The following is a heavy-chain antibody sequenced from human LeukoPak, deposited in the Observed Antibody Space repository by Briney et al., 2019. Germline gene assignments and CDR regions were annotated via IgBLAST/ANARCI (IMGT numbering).Heavy chain of an antibody. V-gene: IGHV3-48*02. CDR3: ATDKRYAFDY. J-gene: IGHJ4*02. CDR2: IRTTAEGAKYA. CDR1: GFSFTDSP. D-gene: IGHD3-9*01. Sequence: GRSLRLSCATSGFSFTDSPMNWVRQAPGKGLEWISNIRTTAEGAKYAYYADSVKGRVTISRDDGKNTLYLHMNSLRDDDTAVYYCATDKRYAFDYWGQGILVTVSS.